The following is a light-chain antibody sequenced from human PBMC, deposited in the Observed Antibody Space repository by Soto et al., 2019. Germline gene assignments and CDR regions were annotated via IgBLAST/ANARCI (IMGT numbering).Light chain of an antibody. J-gene: IGKJ4*01. Sequence: EIVLTQSPGTLSLSPGERATLSCRASQSVSSSYLAWYQQKPGQAPRLLIYGASSRATGIPDRFSGSGSGTDFTLNISRLEPEDVAVYYCQQYGSSPKVTFGGGTKVEIK. CDR1: QSVSSSY. V-gene: IGKV3-20*01. CDR2: GAS. CDR3: QQYGSSPKVT.